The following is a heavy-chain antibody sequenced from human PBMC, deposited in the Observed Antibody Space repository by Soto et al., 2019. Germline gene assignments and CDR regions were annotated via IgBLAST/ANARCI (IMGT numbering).Heavy chain of an antibody. CDR2: IYHSGRT. J-gene: IGHJ3*02. Sequence: QVQLQESGPGLVKPSETLSLTCSVSGGSISFYNWNWIPQSPGNGLEWIGYIYHSGRTNYNPSRSSRVTISVDTSKNQFSLQLSSVTAADTAVYYCAKGDSTTHGDSFDIWGQGTMVTVSP. CDR3: AKGDSTTHGDSFDI. CDR1: GGSISFYN. D-gene: IGHD6-13*01. V-gene: IGHV4-59*01.